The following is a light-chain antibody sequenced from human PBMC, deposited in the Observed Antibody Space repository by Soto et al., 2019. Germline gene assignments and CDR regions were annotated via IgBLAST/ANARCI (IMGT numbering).Light chain of an antibody. V-gene: IGKV1-39*01. CDR2: AAS. Sequence: DIQMTQSPSSLSASVGDRVTITCRASQPVTSYLSWYQQKPGKAPKHFIYAASRLQSGVPSRFSGGGSGTDFTLTISSLLPEDFATYYCQQSYIAPWTFGQGTKVDIK. CDR3: QQSYIAPWT. J-gene: IGKJ1*01. CDR1: QPVTSY.